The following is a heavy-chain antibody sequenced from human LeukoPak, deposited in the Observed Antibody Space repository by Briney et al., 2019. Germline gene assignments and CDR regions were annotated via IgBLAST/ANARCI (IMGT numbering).Heavy chain of an antibody. CDR3: ARQSSDYYYYYIDV. Sequence: SETLSLTCTVSGGSISSSHYYWGWIRQSPGKGLEWIGSIYYSGTTYDNPSLESRVTISDDTSKTRFSLMLTSLTAADTAVYYCARQSSDYYYYYIDVWGEGTTVIVSS. CDR2: IYYSGTT. J-gene: IGHJ6*03. V-gene: IGHV4-39*01. CDR1: GGSISSSHYY.